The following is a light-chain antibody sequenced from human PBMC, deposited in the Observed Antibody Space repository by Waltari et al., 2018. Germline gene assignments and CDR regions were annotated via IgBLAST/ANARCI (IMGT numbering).Light chain of an antibody. CDR2: SGS. V-gene: IGKV2-28*01. CDR3: MQALQTPLT. Sequence: DVVMTQSPLFLPVTPGEPASISCRSSQTLLNSNGYNYLDWFLQKPVQPPQRLFYSGSNRASGVPDRFSGSGSGTDFTLKISRVEAEDVGIYYCMQALQTPLTFGGGTKVEIK. CDR1: QTLLNSNGYNY. J-gene: IGKJ4*01.